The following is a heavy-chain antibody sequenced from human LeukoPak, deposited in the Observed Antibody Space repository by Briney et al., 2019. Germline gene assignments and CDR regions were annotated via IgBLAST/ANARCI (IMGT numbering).Heavy chain of an antibody. D-gene: IGHD3-22*01. CDR1: GGTFSSYA. Sequence: SVTVSFTASGGTFSSYAISWVRQAPGQGLEWMGGIIPIFGTANYAQKFEGRVTITTDESTSTAYMELRSLRSEDAAVYYCARVEYYYDSSGYYHWGQGTLVTVSS. CDR2: IIPIFGTA. V-gene: IGHV1-69*05. CDR3: ARVEYYYDSSGYYH. J-gene: IGHJ5*02.